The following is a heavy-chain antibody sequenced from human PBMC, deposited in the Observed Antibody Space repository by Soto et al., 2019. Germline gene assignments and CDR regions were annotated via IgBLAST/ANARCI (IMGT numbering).Heavy chain of an antibody. V-gene: IGHV3-74*02. CDR2: INGDGSST. J-gene: IGHJ4*02. Sequence: VQLVESGGGVVQPGRSLRLSCAASGYTFSSQWMYWIRQVPGKGLVWVSRINGDGSSTSYADFVKGRFTISRDNAENTLYLQMNSLRAEDTAVYYCVRGAPFDFWGQGTLVTVSS. CDR1: GYTFSSQW. CDR3: VRGAPFDF.